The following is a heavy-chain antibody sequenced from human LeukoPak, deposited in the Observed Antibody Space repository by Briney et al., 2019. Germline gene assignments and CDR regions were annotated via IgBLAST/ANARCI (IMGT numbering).Heavy chain of an antibody. J-gene: IGHJ4*02. CDR1: GFTFSSYG. Sequence: PGGSLRLSCAASGFTFSSYGMHWVRQAPGKGLEWVAVISYDGSNKYYADSVKGRFTISRDNAKNSLYLQMNSLRAEDTAVYYCARPLGRGVDYWGQGTLVTVSS. CDR2: ISYDGSNK. D-gene: IGHD3-10*01. CDR3: ARPLGRGVDY. V-gene: IGHV3-30*03.